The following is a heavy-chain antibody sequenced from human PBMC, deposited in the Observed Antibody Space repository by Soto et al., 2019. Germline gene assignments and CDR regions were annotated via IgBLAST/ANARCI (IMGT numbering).Heavy chain of an antibody. V-gene: IGHV3-23*01. CDR3: AKTLRIIYGSYPSGDLDY. D-gene: IGHD1-26*01. CDR1: GFTFSSYA. Sequence: GGSLRLSCAASGFTFSSYAMSWVRQAPGKGLEWVSAISGSGGSTYYADSVKGRFTISRDNSKNTLYLQMNSLRAEDTAVYYCAKTLRIIYGSYPSGDLDYWGQGTLVAVSS. CDR2: ISGSGGST. J-gene: IGHJ4*02.